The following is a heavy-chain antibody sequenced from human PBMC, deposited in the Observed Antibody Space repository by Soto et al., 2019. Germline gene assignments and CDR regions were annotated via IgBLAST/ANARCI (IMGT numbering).Heavy chain of an antibody. CDR2: IYSGGST. Sequence: PVGSLRLSCAASGFTVSSNYMSWVRQAPGKGLEWVSVIYSGGSTYYAGSVKGRFTISRDNSKNTLYLQMNSLRAEDTAVYYCARDLCSGTLDYWGQGTLVTVSS. V-gene: IGHV3-53*01. J-gene: IGHJ4*02. D-gene: IGHD3-10*01. CDR1: GFTVSSNY. CDR3: ARDLCSGTLDY.